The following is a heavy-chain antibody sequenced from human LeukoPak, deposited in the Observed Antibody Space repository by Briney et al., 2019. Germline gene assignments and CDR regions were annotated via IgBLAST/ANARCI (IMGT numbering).Heavy chain of an antibody. D-gene: IGHD3-22*01. CDR2: INPNSGGT. Sequence: ASVKVSCKASGYTFTGYYMHWVRQAPGQGLEWMGWINPNSGGTNYAQKFQGRVTMTRDTSISTAYMELSRLRSDDTAVYYCARGKYYYDSSGYYYLSSFFDYWGQGTLVTVSS. J-gene: IGHJ4*02. CDR1: GYTFTGYY. V-gene: IGHV1-2*02. CDR3: ARGKYYYDSSGYYYLSSFFDY.